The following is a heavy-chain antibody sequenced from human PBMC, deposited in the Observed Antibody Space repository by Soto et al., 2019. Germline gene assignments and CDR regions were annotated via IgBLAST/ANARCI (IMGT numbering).Heavy chain of an antibody. J-gene: IGHJ4*02. CDR1: GGCISSYY. CDR3: ARLIGVATIVHSDY. Sequence: SETLSLTCTVSGGCISSYYWSWIRQPPGKGLEWIGYIYYSGSTNYNPSLKSRVTISVDTSKNQFSLKLSSVTAADTAVYYCARLIGVATIVHSDYWGQGTLVTVSS. D-gene: IGHD5-12*01. CDR2: IYYSGST. V-gene: IGHV4-59*08.